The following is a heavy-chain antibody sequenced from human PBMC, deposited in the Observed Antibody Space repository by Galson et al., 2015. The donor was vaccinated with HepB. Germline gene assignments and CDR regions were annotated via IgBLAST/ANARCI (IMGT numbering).Heavy chain of an antibody. V-gene: IGHV3-23*01. D-gene: IGHD4-11*01. CDR2: INSAGST. Sequence: SLRLSCAASGITFGSYVMSWVRHTPGKGLEWVSAINSAGSTYYADSVKGRFTITRDISKTTSYLQMNSLRAEDTAMYYCAKDIEGVTTASSWGQGTLVIVSS. CDR3: AKDIEGVTTASS. CDR1: GITFGSYV. J-gene: IGHJ5*02.